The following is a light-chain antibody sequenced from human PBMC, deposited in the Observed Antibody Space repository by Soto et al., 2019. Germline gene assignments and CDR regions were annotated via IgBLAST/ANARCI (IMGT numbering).Light chain of an antibody. CDR2: KAS. Sequence: DIQMTQSPSTLSASVGDRVTIPCRASQSISNWLAWYQQKPGKAPKILIYKASSLESGVPSRFSGSGSATEFTLTISSLQHADSATYYCQQYNGYRWTFGQGTKVDIK. J-gene: IGKJ1*01. V-gene: IGKV1-5*03. CDR3: QQYNGYRWT. CDR1: QSISNW.